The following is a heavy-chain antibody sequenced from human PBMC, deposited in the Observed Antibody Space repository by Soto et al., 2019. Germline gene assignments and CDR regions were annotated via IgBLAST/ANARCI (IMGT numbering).Heavy chain of an antibody. V-gene: IGHV5-51*01. D-gene: IGHD3-22*01. CDR1: GYTFTDFW. Sequence: GESLKISCKGSGYTFTDFWIAWVRQMPGKGLEWMGLVYPDDSDTRYSPSLQGQVTISADKSISTAYQQWRSLKASDTAMYYCARRDYYDSTAHFYWGQGTLVTAPQ. CDR3: ARRDYYDSTAHFY. CDR2: VYPDDSDT. J-gene: IGHJ4*02.